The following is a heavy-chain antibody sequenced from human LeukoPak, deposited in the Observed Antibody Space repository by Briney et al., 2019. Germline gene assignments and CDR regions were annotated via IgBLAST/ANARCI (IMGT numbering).Heavy chain of an antibody. J-gene: IGHJ6*03. CDR2: INPNSGGT. CDR1: GYTFTGYY. D-gene: IGHD3-22*01. CDR3: AVTGRYYDSSGYSTSLTYYYYMDV. Sequence: ASVKVSCKASGYTFTGYYMHWVRQAPGQGLEWMGRINPNSGGTNYAQKFQGRVTMTRDTPISTAYMELSRLRSDDTAVYYCAVTGRYYDSSGYSTSLTYYYYMDVWGKGTTVTVSS. V-gene: IGHV1-2*06.